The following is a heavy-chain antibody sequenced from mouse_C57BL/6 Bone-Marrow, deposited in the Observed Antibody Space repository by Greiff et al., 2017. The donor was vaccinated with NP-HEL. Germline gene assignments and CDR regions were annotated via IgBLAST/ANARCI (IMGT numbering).Heavy chain of an antibody. J-gene: IGHJ3*01. CDR1: GFTFSSYG. D-gene: IGHD2-4*01. V-gene: IGHV5-6*01. CDR2: ISSGGSYT. Sequence: EVQLVESGGDLVKPGGSLKLSCAASGFTFSSYGMSWVRQTPDKRLEWVATISSGGSYTYYPDSVKGRFTISRDNAKNTLYLQMSSLKSEDTAMYYCARGGLRRREFAYWGQGTLVTVSA. CDR3: ARGGLRRREFAY.